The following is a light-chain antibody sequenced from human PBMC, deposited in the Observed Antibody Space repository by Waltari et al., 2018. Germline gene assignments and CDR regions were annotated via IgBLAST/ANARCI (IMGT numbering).Light chain of an antibody. CDR1: QSVTNW. Sequence: IHMTQSPSTLSASVGDRVTITCRASQSVTNWLAWYQHKPGKAPKVLIYKASSLESGVPSRFSGRGYATEFTLTINSLQPDDVATYYCQQYSSSSRTFGQGTKVEVK. CDR2: KAS. CDR3: QQYSSSSRT. J-gene: IGKJ1*01. V-gene: IGKV1-5*03.